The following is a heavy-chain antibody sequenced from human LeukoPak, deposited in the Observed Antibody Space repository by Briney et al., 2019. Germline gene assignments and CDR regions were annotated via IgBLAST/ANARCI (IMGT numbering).Heavy chain of an antibody. CDR1: GGSISSSSYY. V-gene: IGHV4-61*02. Sequence: PSETLSLTCTVSGGSISSSSYYWSWIRQPAGKGLEWIGRIYNSGSTSYNPSLKSRVTMSVDTSKNQFSLKLTSVTAADTAVYYCARGRYFAYWSQGTLVTVSS. CDR2: IYNSGST. J-gene: IGHJ4*02. CDR3: ARGRYFAY.